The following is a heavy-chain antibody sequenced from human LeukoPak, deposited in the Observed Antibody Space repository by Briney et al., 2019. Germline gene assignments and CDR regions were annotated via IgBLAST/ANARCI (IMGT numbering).Heavy chain of an antibody. CDR1: GFTFSNYW. Sequence: GGSLRLSCAASGFTFSNYWMSWVRQAPGKGLEWVGRIKSKTDGGTTDYAAPVKGRFTISRDDSKNTLYLQMNSLKTEDTAAYYCTTVKGYYDSSGYYKEGVDYWGQGTLVTVSS. CDR3: TTVKGYYDSSGYYKEGVDY. CDR2: IKSKTDGGTT. J-gene: IGHJ4*02. V-gene: IGHV3-15*01. D-gene: IGHD3-22*01.